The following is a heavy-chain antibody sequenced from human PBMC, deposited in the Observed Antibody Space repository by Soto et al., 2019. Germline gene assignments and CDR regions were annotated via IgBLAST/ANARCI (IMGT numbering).Heavy chain of an antibody. CDR2: ISAYNGNT. CDR1: GYAFTSYG. CDR3: ARGSTIFGVVMFDP. D-gene: IGHD3-3*01. V-gene: IGHV1-18*01. Sequence: ASVKVSCKASGYAFTSYGISWVRQAPGQGLEWMGWISAYNGNTNYAQKLQGRVTMTTDTSTSTAYMELRSLRSDDTAVYYCARGSTIFGVVMFDPWGQGTLVTVSS. J-gene: IGHJ5*02.